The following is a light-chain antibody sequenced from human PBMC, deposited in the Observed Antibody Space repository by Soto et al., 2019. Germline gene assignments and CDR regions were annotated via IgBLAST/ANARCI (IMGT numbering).Light chain of an antibody. J-gene: IGLJ2*01. Sequence: QSALTQPPSASGSPGQSVTISCTGTSSDVGGYNYVSWYQQHPGKAPKLMIYEVSKRPSGVPDRFSGSKSGNTASLTVSGLQAGDEADYYCRSYPGSNNYVVFGGGTKLTVL. CDR1: SSDVGGYNY. CDR3: RSYPGSNNYVV. V-gene: IGLV2-8*01. CDR2: EVS.